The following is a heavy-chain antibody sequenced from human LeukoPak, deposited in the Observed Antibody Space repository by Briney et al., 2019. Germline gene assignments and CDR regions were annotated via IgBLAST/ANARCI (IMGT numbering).Heavy chain of an antibody. J-gene: IGHJ5*02. CDR2: ISIGGTKT. CDR1: GFTFNDYY. V-gene: IGHV3-11*01. Sequence: GGSLRLSCAASGFTFNDYYMSWIRQPPGKGLELPSYISIGGTKTHYAASVKGRFTISRDNAKKSLYVEMNNLRAEDTAVYYCATDGAGFDTWGRGVLVTVSS. CDR3: ATDGAGFDT.